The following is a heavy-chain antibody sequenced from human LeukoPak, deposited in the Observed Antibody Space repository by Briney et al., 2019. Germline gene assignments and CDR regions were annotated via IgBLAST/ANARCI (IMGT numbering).Heavy chain of an antibody. J-gene: IGHJ4*02. D-gene: IGHD6-13*01. CDR1: GFTFSNYW. CDR3: ARGEIAAAGIDY. V-gene: IGHV3-7*01. Sequence: GGSLRLSCTASGFTFSNYWITWVRQAPGKGLDWAAHINQDGSQKHYVDSVKGRFTVSRDNAKNSLYLQMNSLRAEDTAVYYCARGEIAAAGIDYWGQGTLVTVSS. CDR2: INQDGSQK.